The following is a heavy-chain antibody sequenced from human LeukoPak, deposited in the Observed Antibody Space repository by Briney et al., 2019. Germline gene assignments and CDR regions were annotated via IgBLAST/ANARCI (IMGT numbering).Heavy chain of an antibody. CDR2: ISSNGGST. V-gene: IGHV3-64D*06. D-gene: IGHD3-3*01. CDR1: GFTFSSYA. Sequence: GGSLRLSCSASGFTFSSYAMHWVRQAPGKGLEYVSAISSNGGSTYYADSVKGRFTISRDNSKNTLYLQMSSLRAEDTAVYYCVKDLSGFGGLLEYYFDYWGQGTLVTVSS. CDR3: VKDLSGFGGLLEYYFDY. J-gene: IGHJ4*02.